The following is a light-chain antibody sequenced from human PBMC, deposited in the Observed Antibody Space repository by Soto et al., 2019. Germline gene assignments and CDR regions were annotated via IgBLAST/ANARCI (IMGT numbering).Light chain of an antibody. J-gene: IGLJ3*02. CDR3: SSYADTYTWV. Sequence: QSALTQPRSVSGSPGQSVTISCTGTSSDVGNYNYVSWYQQHLGEAPKLLFYDVYKRPSGVPDRFSGSKSGNTASLTISGLQAEDEADYYCSSYADTYTWVFGGGTKLTVL. V-gene: IGLV2-11*01. CDR2: DVY. CDR1: SSDVGNYNY.